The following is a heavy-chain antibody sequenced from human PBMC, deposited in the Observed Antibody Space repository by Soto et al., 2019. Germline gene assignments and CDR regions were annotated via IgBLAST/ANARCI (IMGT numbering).Heavy chain of an antibody. Sequence: KPGGSLRLSCAASGFRFTDHYMTWIRQAPGKGLEWVSKIDGSGTVTHYADSVKGRFTVSRDNAKNSVYLQMSSLRAEDTAVYYCAVDTYYYSSNFWGQGNLVTVSS. D-gene: IGHD3-22*01. V-gene: IGHV3-11*03. CDR2: IDGSGTVT. CDR1: GFRFTDHY. J-gene: IGHJ4*02. CDR3: AVDTYYYSSNF.